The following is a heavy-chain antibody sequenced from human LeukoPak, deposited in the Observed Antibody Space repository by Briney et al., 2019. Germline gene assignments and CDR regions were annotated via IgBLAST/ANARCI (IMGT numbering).Heavy chain of an antibody. CDR3: ARRYYDILTGYYSIDY. V-gene: IGHV4-4*02. Sequence: PSGTLSLTCAVSGGSISRSNWWSWVHQPPGKGLEWIGEIYHSGSTNYNPSLKSRVTISVDKFKNQFSLKLSSVTAADTAVYYCARRYYDILTGYYSIDYWGQGTLVTVSS. CDR1: GGSISRSNW. D-gene: IGHD3-9*01. J-gene: IGHJ4*02. CDR2: IYHSGST.